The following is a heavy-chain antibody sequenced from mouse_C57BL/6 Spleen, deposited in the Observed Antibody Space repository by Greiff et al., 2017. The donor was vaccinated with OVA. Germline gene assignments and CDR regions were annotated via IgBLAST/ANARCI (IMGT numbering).Heavy chain of an antibody. J-gene: IGHJ3*01. Sequence: EVKLVESGGGLVQPGGSMKLSCVASGFTFSNYWMNWVRQSPEKGLEWVAQIRLKSDNYATHYAESVKGRFTISRDDSKSSVYLQMNNLRAEDTGIYYCTGETAVGAYWGQGTLVTVSA. CDR2: IRLKSDNYAT. CDR1: GFTFSNYW. D-gene: IGHD1-2*01. CDR3: TGETAVGAY. V-gene: IGHV6-3*01.